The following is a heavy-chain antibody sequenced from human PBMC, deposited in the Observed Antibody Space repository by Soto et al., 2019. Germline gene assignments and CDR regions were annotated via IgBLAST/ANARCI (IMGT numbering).Heavy chain of an antibody. V-gene: IGHV3-23*01. Sequence: GGSLRLFCAAYGFTFSSYAVSWVRQAPGKGPEWISSISGSGSTIYYADSVKGRFTISRDNSKNTLYLQMSSLRAEDTAVYYCAKVFYYYDSSGYYYFDYWGQGTLVTVSS. J-gene: IGHJ4*02. D-gene: IGHD3-22*01. CDR3: AKVFYYYDSSGYYYFDY. CDR2: ISGSGSTI. CDR1: GFTFSSYA.